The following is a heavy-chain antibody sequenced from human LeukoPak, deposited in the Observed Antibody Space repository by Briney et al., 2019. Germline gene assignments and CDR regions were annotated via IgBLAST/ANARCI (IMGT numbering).Heavy chain of an antibody. J-gene: IGHJ4*02. V-gene: IGHV4-31*03. Sequence: SQTLSLTCTVSGGSITSGGHFWSWIRQHPGKGLEWIGYIYYSGTTSYNPSLKSRLTISVDTSKNQFSLKLNSVTAADTAVYYCANSLGHCSGGRCYLLQSNSWGQGTLVTVSS. CDR1: GGSITSGGHF. D-gene: IGHD2-15*01. CDR2: IYYSGTT. CDR3: ANSLGHCSGGRCYLLQSNS.